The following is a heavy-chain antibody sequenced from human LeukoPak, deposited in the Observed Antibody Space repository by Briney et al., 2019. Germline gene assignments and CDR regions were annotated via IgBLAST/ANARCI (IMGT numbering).Heavy chain of an antibody. V-gene: IGHV3-30*04. CDR1: GFTFSSYA. CDR3: VRQIYGSGSL. Sequence: PGGSLRLSCAVSGFTFSSYAMEWVRQAPGKGLEWVAFIRYDGSNKYYADSVKGRFTISRDNAKNSLYLQMNSLRAEDTAVYYCVRQIYGSGSLWGHGTLVTVSS. D-gene: IGHD3-10*01. CDR2: IRYDGSNK. J-gene: IGHJ4*01.